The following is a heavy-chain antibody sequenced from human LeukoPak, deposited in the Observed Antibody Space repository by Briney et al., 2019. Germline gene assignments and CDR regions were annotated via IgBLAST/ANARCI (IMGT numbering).Heavy chain of an antibody. CDR1: GFTLSSYW. CDR2: IQLDGREK. CDR3: ARDPHIYDILTGGYYYYGMDV. D-gene: IGHD3-9*01. Sequence: GGSLRLSCAASGFTLSSYWMSWVRPAAGRGREWVDNIQLDGREKYYVDSVKGRFTISRDNAKNSLYLQMNSLRAEDTAVYYCARDPHIYDILTGGYYYYGMDVWGQGTTVTVSS. J-gene: IGHJ6*02. V-gene: IGHV3-7*01.